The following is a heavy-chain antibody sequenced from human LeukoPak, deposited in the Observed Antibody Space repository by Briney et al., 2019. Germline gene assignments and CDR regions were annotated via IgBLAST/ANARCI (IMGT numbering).Heavy chain of an antibody. V-gene: IGHV4-61*02. CDR2: IYTNGNT. Sequence: PSQTLSLTCTVSGASISSGSSYWSWIRQPAGKGLDWIGRIYTNGNTNYNPSLKSRVTISVDTSKNQFSLKLSSVTAADTAVYYCARGPGKYSSSWYHYYYYYMDVWGKGTTVTVSS. CDR3: ARGPGKYSSSWYHYYYYYMDV. D-gene: IGHD6-13*01. J-gene: IGHJ6*03. CDR1: GASISSGSSY.